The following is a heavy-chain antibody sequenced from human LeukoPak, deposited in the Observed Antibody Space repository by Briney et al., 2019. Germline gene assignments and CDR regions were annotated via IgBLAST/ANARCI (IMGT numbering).Heavy chain of an antibody. CDR1: GFTFSRHW. CDR2: IKKDGSEK. CDR3: ARDRYYVPDY. J-gene: IGHJ4*02. V-gene: IGHV3-7*01. Sequence: GGSLRLSCAASGFTFSRHWMSWVRQAPGKGLEWVANIKKDGSEKYYVDSVKGRFTISRDNSKNTLYLQMNSLRAEDTAVYYCARDRYYVPDYWGQGTLVTVSS. D-gene: IGHD3-10*02.